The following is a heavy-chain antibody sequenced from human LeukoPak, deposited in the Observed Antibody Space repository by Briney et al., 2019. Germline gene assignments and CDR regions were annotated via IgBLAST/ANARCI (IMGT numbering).Heavy chain of an antibody. D-gene: IGHD3-10*01. Sequence: ASVKVSCKASGYTFTGYYMHWVRQAPGQGLEWMGWINPNSGGTNYAQKFQGRVTMTRDTSISTAYMELSRLRSDDTAVYYCAGPGLSVGELFFDYWGQGTLVTVSS. V-gene: IGHV1-2*02. CDR2: INPNSGGT. CDR3: AGPGLSVGELFFDY. J-gene: IGHJ4*02. CDR1: GYTFTGYY.